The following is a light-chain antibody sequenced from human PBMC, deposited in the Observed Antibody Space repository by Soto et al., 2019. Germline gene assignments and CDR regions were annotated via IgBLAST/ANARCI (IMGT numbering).Light chain of an antibody. J-gene: IGKJ1*01. CDR1: QSVSNN. CDR3: QQYNNWWT. CDR2: GAS. V-gene: IGKV3-15*01. Sequence: EIVMTQSPATLSVSPGERATLSCRASQSVSNNLAWYQKKPGQAPRLLIYGASTRATGIPARFIGSGSGTEFTLTISSLQSEDFAVYYCQQYNNWWTFGQGTRVDIK.